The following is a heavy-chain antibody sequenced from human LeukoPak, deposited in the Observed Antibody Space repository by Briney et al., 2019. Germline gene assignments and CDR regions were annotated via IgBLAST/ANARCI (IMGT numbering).Heavy chain of an antibody. Sequence: SETLSLTCTVSGGSFSSYYWSWIRQSPGKGPEWIGYIYYSGSTNYNPSLKSRVTLSVDTSKNQFSLKLCSVTAADTAVYYCARHGDGYNSYYYAMDVWGQGTTVTVSS. CDR3: ARHGDGYNSYYYAMDV. CDR1: GGSFSSYY. J-gene: IGHJ6*02. V-gene: IGHV4-59*08. D-gene: IGHD5-24*01. CDR2: IYYSGST.